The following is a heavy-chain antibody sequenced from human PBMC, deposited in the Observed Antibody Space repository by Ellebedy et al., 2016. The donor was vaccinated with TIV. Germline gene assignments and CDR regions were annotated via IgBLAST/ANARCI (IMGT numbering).Heavy chain of an antibody. CDR1: GYTFTTYD. V-gene: IGHV1-8*01. D-gene: IGHD3-22*01. Sequence: AASVKVSCKASGYTFTTYDINWVRQATGQGLEWMGWMNPNSGNTGYAQKFQGRVTMTRNTSISTAYMELGSLRSEDTAVYYCGRMVYYDSSGYLSDYWGQGTLVTVSS. J-gene: IGHJ4*02. CDR3: GRMVYYDSSGYLSDY. CDR2: MNPNSGNT.